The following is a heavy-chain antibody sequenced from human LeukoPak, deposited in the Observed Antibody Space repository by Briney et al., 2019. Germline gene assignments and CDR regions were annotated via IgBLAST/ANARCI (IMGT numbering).Heavy chain of an antibody. Sequence: GESLKISCKGSGYSFTSYWIGWVRQMPGKGLEWMGIIYPGDSDTRYSPSFQGQVTISADKSISTAYLQWSSLKASDTAVYYCASSYYDILTGYPQIGGYWGQGTLVTVSS. J-gene: IGHJ4*02. CDR1: GYSFTSYW. V-gene: IGHV5-51*01. CDR3: ASSYYDILTGYPQIGGY. D-gene: IGHD3-9*01. CDR2: IYPGDSDT.